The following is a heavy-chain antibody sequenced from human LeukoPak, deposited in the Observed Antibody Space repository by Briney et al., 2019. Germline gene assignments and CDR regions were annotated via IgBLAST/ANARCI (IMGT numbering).Heavy chain of an antibody. Sequence: GGSLRLSYAASGFTFSSYWMSWVRQAPGKGLEWVANIKQDGSEEYYVDSVKGRFTISRDNAKNSLYLQMNSVRAEDTAVYYCAREQNDYGDYYYYYYMDVWGKGTTVTVSS. J-gene: IGHJ6*03. CDR1: GFTFSSYW. V-gene: IGHV3-7*01. D-gene: IGHD4-17*01. CDR3: AREQNDYGDYYYYYYMDV. CDR2: IKQDGSEE.